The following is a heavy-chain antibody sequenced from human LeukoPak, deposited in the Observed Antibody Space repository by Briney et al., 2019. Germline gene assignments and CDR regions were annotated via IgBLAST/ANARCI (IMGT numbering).Heavy chain of an antibody. CDR3: AKGTDGTGYPTPFDY. CDR1: GFTFGDYA. CDR2: ISGSGDKT. V-gene: IGHV3-23*01. Sequence: GGSLRLSCTASGFTFGDYAMSWVRQAPGKGLDWVSGISGSGDKTYFADSVKGRFTISRDNSKNSLYLQMNSLRAEDTAIYYCAKGTDGTGYPTPFDYWGQGSLVTVSS. J-gene: IGHJ4*02. D-gene: IGHD3-22*01.